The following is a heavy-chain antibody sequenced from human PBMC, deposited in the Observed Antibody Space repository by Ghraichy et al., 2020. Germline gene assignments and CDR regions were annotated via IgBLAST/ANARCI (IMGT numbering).Heavy chain of an antibody. Sequence: LSLTCAASGFTFSSYWMTWVRQAPGKGLEWVANIKQDGSDKNYVDSVKGRFTFSRDNAKNSLYLQMNSLRAEDTAVYYCARAKVHYGQYGNWFDPWGQGTLVTVSS. CDR1: GFTFSSYW. J-gene: IGHJ5*02. CDR2: IKQDGSDK. CDR3: ARAKVHYGQYGNWFDP. V-gene: IGHV3-7*03. D-gene: IGHD4-17*01.